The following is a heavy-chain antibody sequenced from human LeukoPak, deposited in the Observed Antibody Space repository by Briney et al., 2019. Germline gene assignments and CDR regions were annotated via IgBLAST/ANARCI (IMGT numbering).Heavy chain of an antibody. CDR2: ISWDGGST. Sequence: PGGSLRLSCAASGFTFDDYAMHWVRQAPGKGLEWVSLISWDGGSTYYADSVKGRFTISRDNSKNSLYLQMNSLRAEDTALYYCAKDIEGDYYYYMDVWGKGTTVTVSS. CDR1: GFTFDDYA. V-gene: IGHV3-43D*03. J-gene: IGHJ6*03. CDR3: AKDIEGDYYYYMDV.